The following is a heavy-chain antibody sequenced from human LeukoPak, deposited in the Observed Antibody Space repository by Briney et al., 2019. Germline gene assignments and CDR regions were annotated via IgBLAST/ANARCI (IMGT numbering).Heavy chain of an antibody. J-gene: IGHJ4*02. CDR3: ARESLLIFDY. V-gene: IGHV3-30-3*01. CDR2: ISYDGSNK. CDR1: GFTFSSYA. Sequence: GGSLRLSCAASGFTFSSYAMHWVRQAPGKGLEWVAVISYDGSNKYYADSVKGRFTISRDNSKNTLYLQMNSLRAEDTAVYYCARESLLIFDYWGQGTLVTVSS.